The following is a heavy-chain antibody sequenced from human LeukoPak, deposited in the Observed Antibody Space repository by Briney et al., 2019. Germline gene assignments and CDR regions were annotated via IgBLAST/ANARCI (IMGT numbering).Heavy chain of an antibody. D-gene: IGHD2-2*01. CDR1: GFTFSSYW. CDR3: ARLAYCSRTSCLSHFDY. CDR2: IKQDGSEK. V-gene: IGHV3-7*01. J-gene: IGHJ4*02. Sequence: GGSLRLSCAAAGFTFSSYWMSWVRQAPGKGLEWVANIKQDGSEKYYVDSVKGRFTISRDNAKNSLYLQMNSLRAEDTAVYYCARLAYCSRTSCLSHFDYWGQGTLVTVSS.